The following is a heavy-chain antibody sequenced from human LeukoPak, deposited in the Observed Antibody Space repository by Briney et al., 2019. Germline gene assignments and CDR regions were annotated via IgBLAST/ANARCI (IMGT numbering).Heavy chain of an antibody. CDR2: IDPSDSYT. Sequence: GESLKTSCKGSGYSFTSYWISWVRQMPGKGLEWMGRIDPSDSYTNYSPSLQGHVTISADKSISTAYLQWSTLKASDTAMYYCARQGHNFFDYWGQGTLVTVSS. J-gene: IGHJ4*02. CDR3: ARQGHNFFDY. V-gene: IGHV5-10-1*01. CDR1: GYSFTSYW.